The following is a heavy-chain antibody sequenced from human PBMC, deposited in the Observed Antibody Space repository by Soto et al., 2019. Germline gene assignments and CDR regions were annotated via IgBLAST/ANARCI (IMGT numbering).Heavy chain of an antibody. CDR2: INHSGST. J-gene: IGHJ6*03. Sequence: SETLSLTCAVYGGSFSGYYWSWIRQPPGKGLEWIGEINHSGSTNYNPSLKSRVTISVDTSKNQFSLKLSSVTAADTAVYYCARSPRVIAALIYYYYYMDVWGKGTTVTVSS. CDR3: ARSPRVIAALIYYYYYMDV. D-gene: IGHD3-16*02. V-gene: IGHV4-34*01. CDR1: GGSFSGYY.